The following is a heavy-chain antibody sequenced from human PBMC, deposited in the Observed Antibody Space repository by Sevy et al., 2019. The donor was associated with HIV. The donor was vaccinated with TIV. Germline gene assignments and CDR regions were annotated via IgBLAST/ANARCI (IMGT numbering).Heavy chain of an antibody. Sequence: GGSLRLSCTASGFTFGDYAMSWFRQAPGKGLEWVGFIRSKAYGGTTEYAASVKGRFTISRDDSKSIAYLQMNSLKTEETAVYYCTRVKTTIFGVVITDYYYYGMDVWGQGTTVTVSS. CDR1: GFTFGDYA. J-gene: IGHJ6*02. D-gene: IGHD3-3*01. V-gene: IGHV3-49*03. CDR3: TRVKTTIFGVVITDYYYYGMDV. CDR2: IRSKAYGGTT.